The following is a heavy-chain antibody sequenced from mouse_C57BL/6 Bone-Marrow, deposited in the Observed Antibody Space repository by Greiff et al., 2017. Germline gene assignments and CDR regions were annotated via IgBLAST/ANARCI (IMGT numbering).Heavy chain of an antibody. D-gene: IGHD1-1*01. CDR2: IDPENGDT. CDR1: GFNIKDDY. V-gene: IGHV14-4*01. CDR3: TTVVHY. Sequence: EVKLQESGAELVRPGASVKLSCTASGFNIKDDYMHWVKQRPEQGLEWIGWIDPENGDTEYASKFQGKATITADTSSNTAYLQISSLTAEDTAVYYCTTVVHYWGQGTTLTVSS. J-gene: IGHJ2*01.